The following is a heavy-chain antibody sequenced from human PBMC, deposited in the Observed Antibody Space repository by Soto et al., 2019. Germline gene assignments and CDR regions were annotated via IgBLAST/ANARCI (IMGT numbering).Heavy chain of an antibody. CDR3: AIAGFRGAFDP. J-gene: IGHJ5*02. CDR1: GFSFSTYT. D-gene: IGHD3-10*01. CDR2: IGSISNYM. Sequence: GGSLRLSCAASGFSFSTYTINWVRQAPGKGLEWVSSIGSISNYMYYADSVKGRFTISRDNAKNSLFLQMSSLRDEDTSLYYLAIAGFRGAFDPWGQRTLVTGXS. V-gene: IGHV3-21*01.